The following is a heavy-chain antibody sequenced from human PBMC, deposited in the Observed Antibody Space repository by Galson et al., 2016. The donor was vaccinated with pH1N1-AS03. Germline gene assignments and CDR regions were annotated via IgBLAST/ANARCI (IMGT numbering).Heavy chain of an antibody. J-gene: IGHJ4*02. Sequence: SLRLSCAASGFTFSTYAMSWVRQAPGKGLEWVSSISGADLSTYYADSVKGRFTVSRDNSKNTLCLQMNGLRAEDTAIYYCANPRASGTTMVTRLDYWGQGILVTVSS. CDR3: ANPRASGTTMVTRLDY. V-gene: IGHV3-23*01. D-gene: IGHD5-18*01. CDR2: ISGADLST. CDR1: GFTFSTYA.